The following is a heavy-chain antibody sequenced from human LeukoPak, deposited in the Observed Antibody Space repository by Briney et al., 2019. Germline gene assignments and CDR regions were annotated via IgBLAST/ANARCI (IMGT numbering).Heavy chain of an antibody. D-gene: IGHD5-24*01. CDR2: TYYRSKWYN. CDR3: ARGGQGDGYSADEAFDF. CDR1: GDSVASNSTA. J-gene: IGHJ3*01. Sequence: SQTLSLTCVISGDSVASNSTACNWIRQSPSRGLEWLGRTYYRSKWYNDYAVSVKSRITINPDTSKNQFSLQLNSVAPEDTAVYYCARGGQGDGYSADEAFDFWGQGTMVTVS. V-gene: IGHV6-1*01.